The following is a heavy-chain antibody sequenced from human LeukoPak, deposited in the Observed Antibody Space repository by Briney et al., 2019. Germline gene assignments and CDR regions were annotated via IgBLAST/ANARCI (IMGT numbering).Heavy chain of an antibody. D-gene: IGHD3-3*01. V-gene: IGHV1-18*01. J-gene: IGHJ6*03. Sequence: ASVKVSCRASGYTFTSYDINWVRQATGQGLEWMGWISAYNGNTNYAQKLQGRVTMTTDTATSTAYMELRSLRSDDTAVYYCARSTPYYDFWSGYYTGYYYYYMDVWGKGTTVTVSS. CDR1: GYTFTSYD. CDR2: ISAYNGNT. CDR3: ARSTPYYDFWSGYYTGYYYYYMDV.